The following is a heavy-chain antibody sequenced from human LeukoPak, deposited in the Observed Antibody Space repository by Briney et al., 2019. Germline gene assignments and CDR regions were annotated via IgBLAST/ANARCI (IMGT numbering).Heavy chain of an antibody. CDR1: GFTFSSYA. CDR3: ARDPSKYCGGDCYYNWFDP. J-gene: IGHJ5*02. Sequence: GGSLRLSCAASGFTFSSYAMHWVRQAPGKGLEWVAVISYDGSNKYYADSEKGRFTISRDNSKNTLYLQMNSLRAEDTAVYYCARDPSKYCGGDCYYNWFDPWGQGTLVTVSS. V-gene: IGHV3-30*04. CDR2: ISYDGSNK. D-gene: IGHD2-21*02.